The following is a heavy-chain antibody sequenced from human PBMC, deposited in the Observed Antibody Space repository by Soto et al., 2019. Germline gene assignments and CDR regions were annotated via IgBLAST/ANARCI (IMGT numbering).Heavy chain of an antibody. J-gene: IGHJ4*02. CDR1: GGSISSYY. V-gene: IGHV4-59*01. D-gene: IGHD5-12*01. CDR2: IYYSGST. CDR3: ARDGYSGYGPFDY. Sequence: PSETLSLTCTVSGGSISSYYWSWIRRPPGKGLEWIGYIYYSGSTNYNPSLKSRVTISVDTSKNQFSLKLSSVTAADTAVYYCARDGYSGYGPFDYWGQGTLVTVSS.